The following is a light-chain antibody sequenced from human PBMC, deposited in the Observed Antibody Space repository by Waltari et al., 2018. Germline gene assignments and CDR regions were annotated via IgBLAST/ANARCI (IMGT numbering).Light chain of an antibody. CDR1: SSDVGGYNY. Sequence: QSALTQPAYVSGSPGQSITIACTGTSSDVGGYNYVSWYQQHPGKAPKLMMYDFSKRPSGVSNRFSGSKSGNTASLTISGLQAEDEADYYCSSYTSSSTRVFGGGTKLTVL. V-gene: IGLV2-14*01. J-gene: IGLJ3*02. CDR3: SSYTSSSTRV. CDR2: DFS.